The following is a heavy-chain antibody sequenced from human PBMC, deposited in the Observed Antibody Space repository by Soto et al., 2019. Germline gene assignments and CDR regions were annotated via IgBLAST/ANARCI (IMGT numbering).Heavy chain of an antibody. D-gene: IGHD5-12*01. V-gene: IGHV3-9*01. CDR1: GFIFDDYA. Sequence: PGGSLRLSCAASGFIFDDYAMHWVRQAPGKGLEWVSGISWNSGTRVYADSVKGRFTISRDNAKNSLYLQMNSLRAEDTALYYCVKDMGGHDLKNWFDPWGQGTLVTVSS. CDR2: ISWNSGTR. J-gene: IGHJ5*02. CDR3: VKDMGGHDLKNWFDP.